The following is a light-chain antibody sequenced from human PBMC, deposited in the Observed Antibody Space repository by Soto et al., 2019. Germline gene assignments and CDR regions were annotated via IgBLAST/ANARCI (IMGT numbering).Light chain of an antibody. Sequence: VLTQPPSASGSPGQSVTISCTGTSSDVGAYDYVSWYQQHPGEAPKLMIYEVTKRPSGVPDRFSGSKSGNTASLTVSGLQAEDEADYYCSSYANTNNFVFGTGTKVTVL. CDR2: EVT. CDR3: SSYANTNNFV. V-gene: IGLV2-8*01. J-gene: IGLJ1*01. CDR1: SSDVGAYDY.